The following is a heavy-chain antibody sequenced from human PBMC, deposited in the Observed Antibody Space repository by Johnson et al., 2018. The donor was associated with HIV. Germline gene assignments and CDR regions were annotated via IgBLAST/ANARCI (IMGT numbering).Heavy chain of an antibody. CDR3: ATFGYTSGWIVTDDAFDV. Sequence: VQLVESGGGLVQPGGSLRLSCAASGFTVSSSYMSWVRQAPGKGLEWVSVLYSGGSRYYEDAVKGRLIDSRDNSKNTLYLKLNSLRPEDTAVYYCATFGYTSGWIVTDDAFDVWGHGTLVTVSS. V-gene: IGHV3-66*02. CDR2: LYSGGSR. D-gene: IGHD6-19*01. J-gene: IGHJ3*01. CDR1: GFTVSSSY.